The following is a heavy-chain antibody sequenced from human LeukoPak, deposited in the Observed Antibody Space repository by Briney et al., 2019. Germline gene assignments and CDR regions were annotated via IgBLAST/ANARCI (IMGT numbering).Heavy chain of an antibody. CDR1: GGSISSSSYY. J-gene: IGHJ6*03. D-gene: IGHD1-26*01. CDR3: ARLTSGTAIIYYYYYMDV. Sequence: SETLSLTCTVSGGSISSSSYYWGWIRQPPGKGLEWIGSIYYSGSTYYNPSLKSRVTISVDTSKNQFSLKLSSVTAADTAEYYCARLTSGTAIIYYYYYMDVWGKGTTVTVSS. CDR2: IYYSGST. V-gene: IGHV4-39*01.